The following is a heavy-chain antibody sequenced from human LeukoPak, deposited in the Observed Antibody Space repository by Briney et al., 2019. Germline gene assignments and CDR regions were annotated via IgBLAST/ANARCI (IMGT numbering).Heavy chain of an antibody. D-gene: IGHD5-18*01. CDR3: ARVGSGYSFDY. V-gene: IGHV3-21*01. CDR2: SSSSSSYI. J-gene: IGHJ4*02. Sequence: GGSLRLSXAASGFTFSSYSMNWVCQAPGKGLEWVSSSSSSSSYIYYADSVKGRFTISRDNAKNSLYLQMNSLRAEDTAVYYSARVGSGYSFDYWGQGTLVTVSS. CDR1: GFTFSSYS.